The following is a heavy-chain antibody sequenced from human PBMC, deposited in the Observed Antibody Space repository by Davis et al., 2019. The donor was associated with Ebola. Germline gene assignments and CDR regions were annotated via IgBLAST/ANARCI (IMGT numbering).Heavy chain of an antibody. D-gene: IGHD6-13*01. CDR1: GYTFTSYG. J-gene: IGHJ6*02. CDR2: ISAYNGNT. CDR3: AREEQQLVRSYYYGMDV. V-gene: IGHV1-18*01. Sequence: AASVKVSCKASGYTFTSYGISWVRQAPGQGLEWMGWISAYNGNTNYAQKLQGRVTMTRDTSTSTVYMELSSLRSEDTAVYYCAREEQQLVRSYYYGMDVWGQGTTVTVSS.